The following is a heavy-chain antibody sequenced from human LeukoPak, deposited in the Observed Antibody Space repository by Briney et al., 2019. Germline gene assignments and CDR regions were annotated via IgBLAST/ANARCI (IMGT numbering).Heavy chain of an antibody. D-gene: IGHD1-1*01. CDR1: GGSLSSNSFY. CDR3: ATRPHTGTHLV. CDR2: IYYSGST. J-gene: IGHJ4*02. Sequence: LETLSPPRTVSGGSLSSNSFYWGWVPPPPRKGLEWIGSIYYSGSTYYNPSLKSRVTISVDTSKNQFSLKLSSVTAADTAVYYCATRPHTGTHLVWGQGTLVTVSS. V-gene: IGHV4-39*01.